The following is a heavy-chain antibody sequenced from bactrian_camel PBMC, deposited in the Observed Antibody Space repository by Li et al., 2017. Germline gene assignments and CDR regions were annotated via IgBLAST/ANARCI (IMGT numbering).Heavy chain of an antibody. CDR1: GYLYSRYC. CDR2: LTKGGGTT. J-gene: IGHJ4*01. Sequence: VQLVESGGGSVQAGGSLRLSCAASGYLYSRYCMGWFRQVPGKGQEWVSTLTKGGGTTYYPDSLKGRFTISRDNAKNTLYLQLNSLKTDDTAMYYCARRGGRPQYNDWGQETQVTVS. V-gene: IGHV3S1*01. CDR3: ARRGGRPQYND.